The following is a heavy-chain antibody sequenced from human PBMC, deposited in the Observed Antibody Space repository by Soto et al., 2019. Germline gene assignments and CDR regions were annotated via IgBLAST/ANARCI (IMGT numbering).Heavy chain of an antibody. CDR1: GFTFSSYA. Sequence: VQLVESGGGVVQPGRSLRLSCAASGFTFSSYAMHWVRQAPGKGLEWVAVISYDGSNKYYADSVKGRFTISRNNSKNTLYLQMNSLRAEDTAVYYCARDRGSRDGYNSYYFDYWGQGTLVTVSS. CDR3: ARDRGSRDGYNSYYFDY. J-gene: IGHJ4*02. D-gene: IGHD5-12*01. CDR2: ISYDGSNK. V-gene: IGHV3-30-3*01.